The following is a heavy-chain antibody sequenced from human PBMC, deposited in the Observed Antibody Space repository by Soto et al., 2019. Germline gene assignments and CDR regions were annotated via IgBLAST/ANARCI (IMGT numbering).Heavy chain of an antibody. CDR3: AHSRYSRSSFDY. Sequence: SGPTLVNPTQTLTLTCTFSGFSLTSNDVGVGWIRQPPGKALEWLALIYWDDDKRYSPSLKSRLTITKDTSKNQVVLRMTKMDPVDTATYYCAHSRYSRSSFDYWGQGTLVTVSS. CDR2: IYWDDDK. V-gene: IGHV2-5*02. J-gene: IGHJ4*02. CDR1: GFSLTSNDVG. D-gene: IGHD6-6*01.